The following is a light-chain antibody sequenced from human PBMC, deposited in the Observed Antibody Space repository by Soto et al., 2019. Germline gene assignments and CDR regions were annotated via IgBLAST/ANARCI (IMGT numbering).Light chain of an antibody. CDR3: QQYGGSSLII. CDR2: GAS. CDR1: QSVSSSY. J-gene: IGKJ5*01. V-gene: IGKV3-20*01. Sequence: ETVLTQSPGTLSLSPGERVTLSCRTSQSVSSSYLAWYQQKPGQAPRLLMYGASNRASGIPDRFSGSGSGTDFTLTIRRLEPEDFAVNYCQQYGGSSLIIFGQGTRLEIK.